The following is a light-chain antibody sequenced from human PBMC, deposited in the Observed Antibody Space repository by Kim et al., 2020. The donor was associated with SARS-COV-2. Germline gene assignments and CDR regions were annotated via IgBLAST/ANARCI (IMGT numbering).Light chain of an antibody. CDR3: SSYTSTKTWV. Sequence: GQSITISCSVTSRDVGGYNYVSWYQQHPGKAPQLMIYDVDRRPSGVSDRFSGSKSGNTASLTISGLQAEDEAVYYCSSYTSTKTWVFGGGTQLTVL. CDR2: DVD. J-gene: IGLJ3*02. V-gene: IGLV2-14*03. CDR1: SRDVGGYNY.